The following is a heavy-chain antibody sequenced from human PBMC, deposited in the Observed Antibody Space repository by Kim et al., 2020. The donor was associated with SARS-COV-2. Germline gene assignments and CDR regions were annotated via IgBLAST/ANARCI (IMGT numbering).Heavy chain of an antibody. V-gene: IGHV3-48*01. CDR2: ISTSSSTI. D-gene: IGHD2-2*01. CDR3: ARGSSSAYYYVDY. J-gene: IGHJ4*02. CDR1: GFTFSTYR. Sequence: GGSLRLSCAASGFTFSTYRMHWVRQAPGKGLEWVSYISTSSSTIYYADSVKGRFTISRDNAKNSLYLQMNSLRAEDTAVYYCARGSSSAYYYVDYWGLGT.